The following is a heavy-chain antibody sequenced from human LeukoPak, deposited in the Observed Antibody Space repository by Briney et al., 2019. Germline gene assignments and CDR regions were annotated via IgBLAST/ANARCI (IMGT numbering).Heavy chain of an antibody. CDR3: AREVAARLDY. V-gene: IGHV3-33*08. CDR1: GFTFSSYA. J-gene: IGHJ4*02. Sequence: GGSLRLSCAASGFTFSSYAMSWVRQAPGKGLEWVAVIWYDGSNKYYADSVKGRFTISRDNSKNTLYLQMNSLRAEDTAVYYCAREVAARLDYWGQGTLVTVSS. CDR2: IWYDGSNK. D-gene: IGHD6-6*01.